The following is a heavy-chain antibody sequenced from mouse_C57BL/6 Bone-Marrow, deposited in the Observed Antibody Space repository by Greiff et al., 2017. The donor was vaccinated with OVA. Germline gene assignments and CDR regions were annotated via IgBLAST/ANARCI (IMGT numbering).Heavy chain of an antibody. D-gene: IGHD2-4*01. CDR2: IDPENGDT. CDR3: TRDYDRAGFAY. Sequence: VQLQQSGAELVRPGASVKLSCTASGFNIKDDYMHWVKQRPEQGLEWIGWIDPENGDTEYASKFQGKATITADTSSNTAYLQLSSLTSEDTAVYYCTRDYDRAGFAYWGQGTLVTVSA. J-gene: IGHJ3*01. CDR1: GFNIKDDY. V-gene: IGHV14-4*01.